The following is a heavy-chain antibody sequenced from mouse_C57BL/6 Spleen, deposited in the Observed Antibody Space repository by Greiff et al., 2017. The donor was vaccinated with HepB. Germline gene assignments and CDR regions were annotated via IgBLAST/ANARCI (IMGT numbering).Heavy chain of an antibody. D-gene: IGHD2-4*01. Sequence: EVKLVESGGGLVKPGGSLKLSCAASGFTFSDYGMHWVRQAPEKGLEWVAYISSGSSTIYYADTVKGRFTISRDNAKNTLFLQMTSLRSEDTAMYYCAREDYDCDGFAYWGQGTLVTVSA. CDR3: AREDYDCDGFAY. J-gene: IGHJ3*01. CDR2: ISSGSSTI. V-gene: IGHV5-17*01. CDR1: GFTFSDYG.